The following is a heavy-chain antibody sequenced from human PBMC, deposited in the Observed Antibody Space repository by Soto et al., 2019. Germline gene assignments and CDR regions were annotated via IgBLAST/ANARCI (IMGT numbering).Heavy chain of an antibody. Sequence: ASVKVSCKASGYTFTGYYTHWVRQAPGQGLEWMGWINPNSGGTNYAQKFQGWVTMTRDTSISTAYMELSRLRSDDTAVYYCAREVTPAAGYYGMDVWGQGTTVTVSS. CDR1: GYTFTGYY. CDR2: INPNSGGT. CDR3: AREVTPAAGYYGMDV. D-gene: IGHD2-21*02. V-gene: IGHV1-2*04. J-gene: IGHJ6*02.